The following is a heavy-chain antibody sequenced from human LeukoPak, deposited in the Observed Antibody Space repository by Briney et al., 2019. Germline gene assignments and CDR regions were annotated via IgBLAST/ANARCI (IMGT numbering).Heavy chain of an antibody. J-gene: IGHJ3*02. CDR3: ARGGSDDAFDI. V-gene: IGHV1-2*02. CDR2: INPNSGGT. Sequence: MGWINPNSGGTNYAQKFQGRVTMTRDTSISTAYMELSRLRSDDTAVYYCARGGSDDAFDIWGQGTMVTVSS. D-gene: IGHD3-10*01.